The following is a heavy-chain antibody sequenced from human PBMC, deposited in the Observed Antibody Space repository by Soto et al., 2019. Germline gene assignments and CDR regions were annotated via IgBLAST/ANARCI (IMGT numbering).Heavy chain of an antibody. V-gene: IGHV3-21*01. CDR2: ISSSSSYI. D-gene: IGHD2-2*01. CDR3: ARDPPVGRVVPAAIFYY. J-gene: IGHJ4*02. Sequence: EVQLVESGGGLVKPGGSLRLSCAASGFTFSSYSMNWVRQAPGKGLEWVSSISSSSSYIYYADSVKGRFTISRDNAKNSLYLQMNSLRAEDTAVYYCARDPPVGRVVPAAIFYYWGQGTLVTVSS. CDR1: GFTFSSYS.